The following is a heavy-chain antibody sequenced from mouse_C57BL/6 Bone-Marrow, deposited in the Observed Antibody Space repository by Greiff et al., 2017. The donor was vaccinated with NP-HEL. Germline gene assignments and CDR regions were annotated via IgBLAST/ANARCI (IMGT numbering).Heavy chain of an antibody. J-gene: IGHJ3*01. V-gene: IGHV5-9*01. CDR1: GFTFSSYT. D-gene: IGHD1-1*01. CDR2: ISGGGGNT. Sequence: EVKLMESGGGLVKPGGSLKLSCAASGFTFSSYTMSWVRQTPEKRLEWVATISGGGGNTYYPDSVKGRFTISRDNAKNTLYLQMSSLRSEDTALYYCARQGYYYGSSYERFAYWGQGTLVTVSA. CDR3: ARQGYYYGSSYERFAY.